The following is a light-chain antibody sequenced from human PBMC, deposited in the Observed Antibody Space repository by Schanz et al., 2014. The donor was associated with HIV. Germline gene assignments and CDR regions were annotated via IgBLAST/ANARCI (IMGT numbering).Light chain of an antibody. CDR2: DND. CDR3: AAWDDSLKGWV. V-gene: IGLV1-51*01. J-gene: IGLJ3*02. CDR1: GSNIGSNY. Sequence: QSVLTQPPSVSAAPGQKVTISCSGSGSNIGSNYVSWYQQLPGTAPKLLIYDNDKRPSGIPDRFSGTKSGTPASLAISGLQSEDEADYYCAAWDDSLKGWVFGGGTKLTVL.